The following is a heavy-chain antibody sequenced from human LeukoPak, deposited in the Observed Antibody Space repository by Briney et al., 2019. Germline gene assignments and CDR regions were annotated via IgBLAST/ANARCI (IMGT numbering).Heavy chain of an antibody. D-gene: IGHD3-10*01. J-gene: IGHJ6*02. V-gene: IGHV1-2*04. CDR1: GYTFTYYY. CDR2: INPNGGGT. Sequence: ASVKVSCKASGYTFTYYYIHRVRQVPGQGLEWMGWINPNGGGTHYARKFQGWVTMTRDTSINTVHMELSSLRSDGTAVYYCALSRLGEPGGMDDWGQGTTVTVSS. CDR3: ALSRLGEPGGMDD.